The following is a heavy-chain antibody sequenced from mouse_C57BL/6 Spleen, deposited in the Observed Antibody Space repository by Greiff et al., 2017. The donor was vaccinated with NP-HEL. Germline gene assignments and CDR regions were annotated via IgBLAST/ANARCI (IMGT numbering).Heavy chain of an antibody. CDR1: GYSITSGYY. Sequence: VQLKQSGPGLVKPSQSLSLTCSVTGYSITSGYYWNWIRQFPGNKLEWMGYISYDGSNNYNPSLKNRISITRDTSKNQFFLKLNSVTTEDTATYYCARMGGSYAMDYWGQGTSVTVSS. V-gene: IGHV3-6*01. J-gene: IGHJ4*01. CDR3: ARMGGSYAMDY. D-gene: IGHD1-1*02. CDR2: ISYDGSN.